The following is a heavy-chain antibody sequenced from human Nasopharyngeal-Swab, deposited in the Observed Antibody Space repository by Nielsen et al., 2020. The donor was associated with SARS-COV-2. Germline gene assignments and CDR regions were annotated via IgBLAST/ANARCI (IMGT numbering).Heavy chain of an antibody. CDR3: AKDRDSGDDSDDYYHYYGMDV. J-gene: IGHJ6*02. CDR1: GFTFDDYA. Sequence: SLKISCAASGFTFDDYAMHWVRQAPGKGLEWVSGISWNSGSIGYADSVKGRFTISRDNAKNSLYLQMNSLRAEDTAIYYCAKDRDSGDDSDDYYHYYGMDVWGQGTTVTVFS. CDR2: ISWNSGSI. D-gene: IGHD5-12*01. V-gene: IGHV3-9*01.